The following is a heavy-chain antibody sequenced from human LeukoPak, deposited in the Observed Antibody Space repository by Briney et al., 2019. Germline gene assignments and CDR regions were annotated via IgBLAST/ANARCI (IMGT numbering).Heavy chain of an antibody. CDR1: GFTFTNYW. CDR2: INHDGSDK. D-gene: IGHD3/OR15-3a*01. Sequence: GGSLRLSCAGSGFTFTNYWMSWVRQAPGKGLQWVAIINHDGSDKSYVDSVKGRFTISRDNAKNSLYLQMNSLTDQDTAVYYCVRGRTGYYAASPGYFQHWGQGTLVAVSS. CDR3: VRGRTGYYAASPGYFQH. J-gene: IGHJ1*01. V-gene: IGHV3-7*04.